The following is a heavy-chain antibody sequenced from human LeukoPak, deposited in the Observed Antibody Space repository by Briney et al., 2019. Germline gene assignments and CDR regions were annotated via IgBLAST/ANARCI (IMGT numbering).Heavy chain of an antibody. CDR2: ISSSSSYI. J-gene: IGHJ4*02. Sequence: GGSLRLSCAASGFTFSSYSMNWVRQAPGKGLEWVSSISSSSSYIYYADSVKGRFTISRDNAKNSLFLQMNSLRAEDTAVYYCVRDQGGAVSYWGQGTLVTVSS. D-gene: IGHD3-16*01. CDR3: VRDQGGAVSY. V-gene: IGHV3-21*01. CDR1: GFTFSSYS.